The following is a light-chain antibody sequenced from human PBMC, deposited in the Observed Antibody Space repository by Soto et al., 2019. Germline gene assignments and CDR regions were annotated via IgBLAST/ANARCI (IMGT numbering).Light chain of an antibody. V-gene: IGKV3-20*01. CDR2: GAS. CDR3: QQYGSSPRT. J-gene: IGKJ1*01. Sequence: EIVFTQSPGTLSLSPEEKATLSCRASQSVSSSYLAWYQQKPGQAPRLLIYGASSRATGIPDRFSGSGSGTDFTLTISRLEPEDFAVYYCQQYGSSPRTFGQGTKV. CDR1: QSVSSSY.